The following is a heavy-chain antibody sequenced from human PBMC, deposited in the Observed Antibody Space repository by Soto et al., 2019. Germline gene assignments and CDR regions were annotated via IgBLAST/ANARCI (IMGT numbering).Heavy chain of an antibody. V-gene: IGHV3-64*01. J-gene: IGHJ6*03. Sequence: EAQLVEPGGGLVQPGGSLRLSCAASGFTFSNYEMHWVRQAPGKGLEYVSGISNNGAHTDYAKSVKGRFTTSRDNSENTLYLQRGSLRAEDMALYYCARRGYGSRWPNVYMDVWGKGTTVTVSS. CDR1: GFTFSNYE. CDR3: ARRGYGSRWPNVYMDV. CDR2: ISNNGAHT. D-gene: IGHD6-13*01.